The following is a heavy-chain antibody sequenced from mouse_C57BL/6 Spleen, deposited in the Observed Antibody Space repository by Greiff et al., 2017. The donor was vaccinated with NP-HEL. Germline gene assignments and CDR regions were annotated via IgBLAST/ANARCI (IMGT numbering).Heavy chain of an antibody. Sequence: VQLQQSGPGLVQPSQSLSITCTVSGFSLTSYGVHWVRQSPGKGLEWLGVIWSGGSTDYNAAFISRLSISKDNSKSQVFFKMNSLQADDTAIYYCASLYYGYDGFAYWGQGTLVTVSA. V-gene: IGHV2-2*01. CDR3: ASLYYGYDGFAY. D-gene: IGHD2-2*01. CDR2: IWSGGST. J-gene: IGHJ3*01. CDR1: GFSLTSYG.